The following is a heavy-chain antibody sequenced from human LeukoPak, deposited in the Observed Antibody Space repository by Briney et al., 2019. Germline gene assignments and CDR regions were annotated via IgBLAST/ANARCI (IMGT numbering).Heavy chain of an antibody. CDR2: ISSRSSYI. D-gene: IGHD3-22*01. CDR3: ARGYYDSSGHYYYYYGMDV. V-gene: IGHV3-21*01. CDR1: GFTLSSYS. J-gene: IGHJ6*02. Sequence: PGGSLRLSCVASGFTLSSYSMNWVRQAPGKGLEWVSYISSRSSYICYAGSVKGRFTISRDNAKNSLYLQMNSLKAEETVVYYCARGYYDSSGHYYYYYGMDVWGQGTTVTVSS.